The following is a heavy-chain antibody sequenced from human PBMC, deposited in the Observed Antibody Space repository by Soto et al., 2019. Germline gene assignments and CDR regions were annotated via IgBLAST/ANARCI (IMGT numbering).Heavy chain of an antibody. CDR2: ISHSGNT. Sequence: SETLSLTCTVSGGSIISCYWSWIRQPRGNGLEWIGYISHSGNTNYNPSVKSRVTISVDTSKNQFSLKLNSVTPEDTAVYYCARVHCSGGTCLDGLDVWGQGTTVTVSS. CDR3: ARVHCSGGTCLDGLDV. J-gene: IGHJ6*02. CDR1: GGSIISCY. V-gene: IGHV4-59*12. D-gene: IGHD2-15*01.